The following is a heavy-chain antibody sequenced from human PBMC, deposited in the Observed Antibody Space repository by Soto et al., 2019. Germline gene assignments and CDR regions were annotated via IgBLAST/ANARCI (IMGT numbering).Heavy chain of an antibody. D-gene: IGHD5-12*01. J-gene: IGHJ5*02. Sequence: SETLSLTCTVSGGSISSYYWSWIRQPPGKGLEWIGYIYYSGSTNYNPSLKSRVTISVDTPKNQFSLKLSSVTAVDTAVYYCARSIPVSGYDAWGQGTLVTVSS. CDR2: IYYSGST. V-gene: IGHV4-59*01. CDR1: GGSISSYY. CDR3: ARSIPVSGYDA.